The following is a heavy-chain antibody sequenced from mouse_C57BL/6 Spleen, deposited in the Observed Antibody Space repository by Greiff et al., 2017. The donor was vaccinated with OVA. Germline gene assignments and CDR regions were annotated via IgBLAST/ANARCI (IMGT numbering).Heavy chain of an antibody. CDR1: GYAFSSSW. Sequence: QVQLQQSGPELVKPGASVKISCKASGYAFSSSWMNWVKQRPGKGLEWIGRIYPGDGDTNYNGKFKGKATLTADKSSSTAYMQLSSLTSEDSAVCFCARGYYGSSYFDYWGQGTTLTVSS. CDR3: ARGYYGSSYFDY. D-gene: IGHD1-1*01. V-gene: IGHV1-82*01. J-gene: IGHJ2*01. CDR2: IYPGDGDT.